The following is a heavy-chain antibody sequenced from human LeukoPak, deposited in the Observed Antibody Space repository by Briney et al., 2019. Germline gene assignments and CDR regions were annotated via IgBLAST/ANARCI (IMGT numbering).Heavy chain of an antibody. Sequence: SETLSLTCTVSGGSISSYYWSWIRQPPGKGLEWIGYIYYSGSTNYNPSLKSRVTISVDTSKNQFSLKLSSVTAADTAVYYCARGLRFLDYFLGYWGQGTLVTVSS. CDR3: ARGLRFLDYFLGY. J-gene: IGHJ4*02. D-gene: IGHD3-3*01. V-gene: IGHV4-59*01. CDR2: IYYSGST. CDR1: GGSISSYY.